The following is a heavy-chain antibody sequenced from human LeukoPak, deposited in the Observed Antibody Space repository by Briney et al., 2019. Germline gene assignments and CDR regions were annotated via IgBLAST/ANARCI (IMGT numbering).Heavy chain of an antibody. CDR1: GGSISRYY. D-gene: IGHD6-19*01. V-gene: IGHV4-59*01. CDR3: VRAKDSSGWSNYFDY. Sequence: SETLSLTCTLSGGSISRYYWSWIRQPPGQGLEWIGYVHYSGRTSYNPSLKSRVIISVDTSKNQFSLKLSSVTAADTAVYYCVRAKDSSGWSNYFDYWGQGTLVTASS. CDR2: VHYSGRT. J-gene: IGHJ4*02.